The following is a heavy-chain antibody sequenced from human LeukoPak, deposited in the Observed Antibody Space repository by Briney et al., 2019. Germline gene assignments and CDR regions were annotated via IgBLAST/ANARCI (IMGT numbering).Heavy chain of an antibody. Sequence: KPSETLSLTRTVSGDSISTYYWSWIRQPPGKGLEWIGYIDYSGSTAHNPSLNGRVAVSLDASKNQFSLKLRSVTAADTAVYYCARLNGGNWGPGILVTVSS. CDR1: GDSISTYY. J-gene: IGHJ4*02. D-gene: IGHD4-23*01. CDR3: ARLNGGN. V-gene: IGHV4-59*08. CDR2: IDYSGST.